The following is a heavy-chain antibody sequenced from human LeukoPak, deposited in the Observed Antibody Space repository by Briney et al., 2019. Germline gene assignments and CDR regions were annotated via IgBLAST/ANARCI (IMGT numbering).Heavy chain of an antibody. Sequence: GGSLRLSCAAFGFTVRSDDMNWVRQAPGKGLEWVSVLDSDGSPSYADSVKGRFTISRDNSKNTLDLQMNSLRAEDTAVYYCARAAAGRAYYHYGMDVWGQGTTVTVSS. CDR2: LDSDGSP. J-gene: IGHJ6*02. CDR3: ARAAAGRAYYHYGMDV. D-gene: IGHD6-13*01. CDR1: GFTVRSDD. V-gene: IGHV3-53*01.